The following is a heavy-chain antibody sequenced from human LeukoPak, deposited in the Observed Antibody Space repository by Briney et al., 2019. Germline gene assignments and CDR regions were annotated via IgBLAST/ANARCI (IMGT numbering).Heavy chain of an antibody. Sequence: TASETLSLTCTVSGGSISGYYWSWIRQPPGKGLEWIGYIYYTGSSNYNPSLKSRVTISLDTSKNQFSLKLSSVTAADAAVYYCARYKESGYSDYWDQGTLVTVSS. CDR2: IYYTGSS. D-gene: IGHD3-22*01. CDR1: GGSISGYY. V-gene: IGHV4-59*01. J-gene: IGHJ4*02. CDR3: ARYKESGYSDY.